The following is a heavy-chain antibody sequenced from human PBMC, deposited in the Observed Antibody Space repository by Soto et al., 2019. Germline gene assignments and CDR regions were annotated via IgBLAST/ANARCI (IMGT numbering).Heavy chain of an antibody. CDR2: ISASDNSA. V-gene: IGHV3-23*01. CDR3: ARVLWFGELLSGYFDY. J-gene: IGHJ4*02. D-gene: IGHD3-10*01. CDR1: GFAFRSYA. Sequence: EVQLLESGGGLVQPGVSLRLSCAASGFAFRSYAMSWVRQAPGKGLEWVSVISASDNSAYYADSVTGRFTISRDNSRNTVNLQMNSLRAEDTAVYYCARVLWFGELLSGYFDYWGQGTLVTVSS.